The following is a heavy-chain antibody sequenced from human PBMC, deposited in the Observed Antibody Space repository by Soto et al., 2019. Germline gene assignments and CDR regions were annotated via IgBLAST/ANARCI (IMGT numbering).Heavy chain of an antibody. V-gene: IGHV4-61*08. CDR3: ARDFYGSGSYN. CDR2: IYYSGSA. Sequence: SETLSLTCTVSGGSVSSGGYYWSWIRQPPGKGLEWIGYIYYSGSANYNPSLKSRVTISVDTSKNQFSLKLSSVTAADTAVYYCARDFYGSGSYNWGQGTLVTVSS. D-gene: IGHD3-10*01. J-gene: IGHJ4*02. CDR1: GGSVSSGGYY.